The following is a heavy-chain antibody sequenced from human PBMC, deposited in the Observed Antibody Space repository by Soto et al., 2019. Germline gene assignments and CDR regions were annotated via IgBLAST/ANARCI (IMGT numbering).Heavy chain of an antibody. CDR2: ISSSSTTI. CDR1: GFTFSSYS. J-gene: IGHJ4*02. Sequence: EVQLVESGGDLVQPGGSLRLSCAASGFTFSSYSMNWVRQAPGKGLEWVSYISSSSTTIYYADSVKGRFTISRDNANNSLYLQMNSLRDEDTAVYFCARDRPLGPYIYVWDYWGQGTLVTVSS. D-gene: IGHD2-21*01. CDR3: ARDRPLGPYIYVWDY. V-gene: IGHV3-48*02.